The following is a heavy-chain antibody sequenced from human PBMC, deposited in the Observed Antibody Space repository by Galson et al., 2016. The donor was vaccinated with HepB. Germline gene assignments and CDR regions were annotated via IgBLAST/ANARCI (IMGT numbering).Heavy chain of an antibody. CDR1: GLSLRTPV. V-gene: IGHV3-23*01. J-gene: IGHJ4*02. CDR2: LGDGGDYT. CDR3: AKLAVRGDYGGRDY. D-gene: IGHD4-17*01. Sequence: SLRLSCAASGLSLRTPVMYWVRQAPGKGLEWVSALGDGGDYTSYADSVQGRFTVSGDISENTLFLQMNSLTVEDTAIYYCAKLAVRGDYGGRDYWGQGTLVTVSS.